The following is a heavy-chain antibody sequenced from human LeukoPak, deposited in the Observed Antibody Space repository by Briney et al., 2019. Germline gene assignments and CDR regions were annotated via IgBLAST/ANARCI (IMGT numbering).Heavy chain of an antibody. D-gene: IGHD2-15*01. CDR3: ARGYCSGGSCYQRTNFDY. V-gene: IGHV1-69*04. Sequence: SSVKVSCQASGGTFSSYAISWVRQAPGQGLEWVGRVISTLGIANYAQNFQGRVTITADKSTGTAYMELSSLRSEDTAVYYCARGYCSGGSCYQRTNFDYWGQGTLVTVSS. CDR1: GGTFSSYA. CDR2: VISTLGIA. J-gene: IGHJ4*02.